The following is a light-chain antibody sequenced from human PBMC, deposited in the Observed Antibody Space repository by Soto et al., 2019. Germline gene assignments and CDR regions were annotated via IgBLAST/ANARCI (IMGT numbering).Light chain of an antibody. CDR3: SSYTRSSTPYV. Sequence: QSVLTQPASVSGSPGQSITISCTGTSSDVGGYNYVSWHQQHPVKAPKLMIYDVTNRPSGVSDRFSGSKSGNTASLTISGLQAEDEADYYCSSYTRSSTPYVVGTETKVTV. CDR2: DVT. CDR1: SSDVGGYNY. V-gene: IGLV2-14*01. J-gene: IGLJ1*01.